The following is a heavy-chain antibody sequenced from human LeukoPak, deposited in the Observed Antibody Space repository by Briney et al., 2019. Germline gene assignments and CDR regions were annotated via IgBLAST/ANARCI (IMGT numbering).Heavy chain of an antibody. Sequence: PGVTLRLSCAASGFTFSSYGMHWVRQAPGKGLEWVAVISYDGSNKYYADSVKGRFTISRDNSKNTLYLQMNSLRAEDTAVYYCAKDLLAGLYYYYGMDVWGQGTTVTVSS. J-gene: IGHJ6*02. CDR2: ISYDGSNK. CDR3: AKDLLAGLYYYYGMDV. V-gene: IGHV3-30*18. CDR1: GFTFSSYG.